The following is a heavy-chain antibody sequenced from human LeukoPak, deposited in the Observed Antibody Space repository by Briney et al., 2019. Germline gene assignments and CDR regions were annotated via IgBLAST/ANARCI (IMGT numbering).Heavy chain of an antibody. CDR3: AKGGISSVYHAFDI. CDR2: ISGDGSGT. CDR1: GFFSNTYW. Sequence: PGGSLRLSCAASGFFSNTYWMHWVRQAPGKGLEWVSAISGDGSGTYYTDSVKGRFTISRHNSKNTLFLQMNSLRVEDTAVYYCAKGGISSVYHAFDIWGQGTMVTVSS. D-gene: IGHD1-14*01. V-gene: IGHV3-23*01. J-gene: IGHJ3*02.